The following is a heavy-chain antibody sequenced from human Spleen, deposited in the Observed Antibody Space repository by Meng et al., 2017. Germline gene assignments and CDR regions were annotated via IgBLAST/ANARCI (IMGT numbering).Heavy chain of an antibody. CDR1: GFTFDRHA. D-gene: IGHD3-3*01. CDR2: ISGAGGSS. V-gene: IGHV3-23*01. J-gene: IGHJ4*02. Sequence: GESLKISCAASGFTFDRHAMQWIRRAPGKGLEWVSGISGAGGSSYYADSVKGRFTISRDNFESTLYLQMGNMRAEDTAIYYCARRPRGLVVDSYFDNWGQGTLVTVSS. CDR3: ARRPRGLVVDSYFDN.